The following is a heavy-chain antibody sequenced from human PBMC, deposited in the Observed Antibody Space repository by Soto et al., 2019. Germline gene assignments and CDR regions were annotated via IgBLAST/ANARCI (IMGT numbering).Heavy chain of an antibody. CDR3: ARESRFLEGLSATWFDP. CDR2: ISSSSSTI. CDR1: RFTFSSYS. V-gene: IGHV3-48*02. J-gene: IGHJ5*02. Sequence: GGPLRLSCAASRFTFSSYSMNWVRQAPGNGLERVSYISSSSSTIYYADSVKGRFTISRDNVKNSLYLQMNSLRDEDTAVYYCARESRFLEGLSATWFDPWGQGTLVPVSS. D-gene: IGHD3-3*01.